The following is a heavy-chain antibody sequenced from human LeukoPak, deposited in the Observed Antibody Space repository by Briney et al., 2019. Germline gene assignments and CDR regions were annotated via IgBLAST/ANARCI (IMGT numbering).Heavy chain of an antibody. CDR1: GFTFSDYY. CDR3: ARAPCYDPQIYYFDY. D-gene: IGHD2-2*01. J-gene: IGHJ4*02. Sequence: GGSLRLSCAASGFTFSDYYMSWIRQAPGKGLEWVSYISSSGSTIYYADSVKGRFTISRDNAKNSLYLQMNSLRAEDTAVYYCARAPCYDPQIYYFDYWGQGTLVTVSS. V-gene: IGHV3-11*04. CDR2: ISSSGSTI.